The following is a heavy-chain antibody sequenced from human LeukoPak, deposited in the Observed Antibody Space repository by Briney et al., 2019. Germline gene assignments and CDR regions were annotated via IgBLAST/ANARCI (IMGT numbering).Heavy chain of an antibody. CDR1: GFTFSSYW. V-gene: IGHV3-7*01. CDR2: IKQDGSEK. J-gene: IGHJ5*02. Sequence: GGSLRLSCAASGFTFSSYWMSWVRQAPGKGLEWVANIKQDGSEKYYVDSVEGRFTISRGNAKNSLYLQMNSLRAEDTAVYYCARESYSGSYPTSPWGQGTLVTVSS. D-gene: IGHD1-26*01. CDR3: ARESYSGSYPTSP.